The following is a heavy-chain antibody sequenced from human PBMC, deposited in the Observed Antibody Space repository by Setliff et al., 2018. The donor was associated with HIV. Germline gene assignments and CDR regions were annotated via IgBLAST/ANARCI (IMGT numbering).Heavy chain of an antibody. D-gene: IGHD3-22*01. J-gene: IGHJ2*01. CDR2: ISYNEYT. V-gene: IGHV4-59*11. CDR3: ARRDRSGFYYWYFDL. CDR1: GDPINSHY. Sequence: SETLSLTCTVSGDPINSHYWSWIRQPPGEGLEWIGHISYNEYTNYNPSLKSRVTISVDTSKNQFSLKLSSVTAADTAVYYCARRDRSGFYYWYFDLWGRGTLVTVSS.